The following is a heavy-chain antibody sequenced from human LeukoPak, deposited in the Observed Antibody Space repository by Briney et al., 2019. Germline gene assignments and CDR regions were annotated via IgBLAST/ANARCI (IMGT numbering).Heavy chain of an antibody. CDR2: ISYDGSNK. CDR1: GFTFSSYA. J-gene: IGHJ4*02. CDR3: ARGQLGYCSGGSCYSVDY. V-gene: IGHV3-30*04. D-gene: IGHD2-15*01. Sequence: GGSLRLSCAASGFTFSSYAMHWVRQAPGKGLEWVAVISYDGSNKYHADSVKGRFTISRDNSKNTLYLQMNSLRAEDTAVYYCARGQLGYCSGGSCYSVDYWGQGTLVTVSS.